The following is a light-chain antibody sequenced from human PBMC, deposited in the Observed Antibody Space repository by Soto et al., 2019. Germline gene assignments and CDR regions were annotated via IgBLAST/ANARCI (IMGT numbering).Light chain of an antibody. CDR2: GAS. CDR3: QQRSNWPIT. Sequence: EIVLTQSPATRSLSPAERATLSCMASQSVSSYLAWYQHKPGQAPRLLIYGASSRPTDIPARFSGSGSGTDFTLTISSLEPEDFALYYCQQRSNWPITFGQGTRLEIK. V-gene: IGKV3-11*01. CDR1: QSVSSY. J-gene: IGKJ5*01.